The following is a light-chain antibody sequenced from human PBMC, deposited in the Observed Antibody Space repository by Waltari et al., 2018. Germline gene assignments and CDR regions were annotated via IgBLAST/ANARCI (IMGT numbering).Light chain of an antibody. V-gene: IGLV1-44*01. Sequence: QSVVTQPPSASGTPGQRVTISCSGSNFNIGSNSVYWFQPLPGAAPKLLMYDNDQRPSGVPDRFSASKSGTSASLASSALQSGDEADYYCATWEGSQRVFGTGTKVTVL. CDR1: NFNIGSNS. CDR2: DND. CDR3: ATWEGSQRV. J-gene: IGLJ1*01.